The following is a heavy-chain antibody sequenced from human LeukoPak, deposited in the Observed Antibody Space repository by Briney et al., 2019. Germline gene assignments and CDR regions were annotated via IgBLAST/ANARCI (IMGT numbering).Heavy chain of an antibody. CDR3: ARRTVYPYYDSSGYYFDY. J-gene: IGHJ4*02. D-gene: IGHD3-22*01. Sequence: ASVKVSCKASGYTFTSYGISWVRQAPGQGLEWMGWISAYNGNTNYAQKLQGRVTMTTDTSTSTAYMELRSLRSDDTAVYYCARRTVYPYYDSSGYYFDYWGQGTLVTVSS. CDR2: ISAYNGNT. V-gene: IGHV1-18*01. CDR1: GYTFTSYG.